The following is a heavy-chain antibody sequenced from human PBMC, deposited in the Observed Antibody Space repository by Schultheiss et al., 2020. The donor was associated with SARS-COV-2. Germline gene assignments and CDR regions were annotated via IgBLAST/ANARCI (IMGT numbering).Heavy chain of an antibody. V-gene: IGHV3-48*03. CDR1: GFTFSSYE. Sequence: GGSLRLSCAASGFTFSSYEMNWVRQAPGKGLEWVSYISSSGSTIYYADSVKGRFTISRDNAKNSLYLQMNSLRAEDTAVYYCVADWTTVTTSDAFDIWGQGTMVTVSS. J-gene: IGHJ3*02. CDR2: ISSSGSTI. CDR3: VADWTTVTTSDAFDI. D-gene: IGHD4-17*01.